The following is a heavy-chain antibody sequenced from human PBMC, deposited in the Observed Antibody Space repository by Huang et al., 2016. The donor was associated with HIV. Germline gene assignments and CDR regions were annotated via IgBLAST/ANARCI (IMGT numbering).Heavy chain of an antibody. CDR1: GYNFDSEW. D-gene: IGHD3-10*01. CDR2: ISHGDLAT. Sequence: EVHLVQSGAAVKEPGESLKISCQASGYNFDSEWIGWVRQVPGKGLEWMGFISHGDLATRYDPSFQGQVTISADQSINTAYLQWSSLKASDTAIYFGARQGLWLPPTDPFDYWGQGTPVTVSA. CDR3: ARQGLWLPPTDPFDY. V-gene: IGHV5-51*01. J-gene: IGHJ4*02.